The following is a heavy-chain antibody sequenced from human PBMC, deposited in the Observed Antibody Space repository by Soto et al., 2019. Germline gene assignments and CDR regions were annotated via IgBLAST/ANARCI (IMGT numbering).Heavy chain of an antibody. CDR1: GGSISSYY. CDR3: ARSRGATGYYYGMDV. Sequence: SETLSLTCTVSGGSISSYYWSWIRQPPGRGLEWIGYIYYSGSTNYNPSLKSRVTISVDMSKNQFSLKLSSVTAADTAVYYCARSRGATGYYYGMDVWGQGTTVTVSS. D-gene: IGHD1-26*01. CDR2: IYYSGST. V-gene: IGHV4-59*01. J-gene: IGHJ6*02.